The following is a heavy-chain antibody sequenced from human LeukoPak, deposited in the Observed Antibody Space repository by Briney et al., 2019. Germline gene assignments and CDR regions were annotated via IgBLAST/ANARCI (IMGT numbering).Heavy chain of an antibody. CDR1: GFTFSSYA. V-gene: IGHV3-30-3*01. CDR2: ISYDGSNK. CDR3: ARAGGGSSVVVPAARPFDY. D-gene: IGHD2-2*02. Sequence: GGSLRLSCAASGFTFSSYAMHWVRQAPGKGLEWVAVISYDGSNKYYADSVKGRFTISRDNSKNTLYLQMNSLRAEDTAVYYCARAGGGSSVVVPAARPFDYWGQGTLVTVSS. J-gene: IGHJ4*02.